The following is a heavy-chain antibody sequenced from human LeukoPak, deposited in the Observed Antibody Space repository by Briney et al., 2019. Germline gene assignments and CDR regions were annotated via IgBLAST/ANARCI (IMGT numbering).Heavy chain of an antibody. CDR3: ASQHKYCSSTSCYKGGMGWFDP. V-gene: IGHV1-69*05. J-gene: IGHJ5*02. CDR2: IIPVFGTA. D-gene: IGHD2-2*01. CDR1: GGTFSSYA. Sequence: SVKVSCKASGGTFSSYAVSWVRQAPGQGLEWMGGIIPVFGTANYAQKFQGRVTITTDESTSTAYMELSSLRSEDTAMYYCASQHKYCSSTSCYKGGMGWFDPWGQGILVTVSS.